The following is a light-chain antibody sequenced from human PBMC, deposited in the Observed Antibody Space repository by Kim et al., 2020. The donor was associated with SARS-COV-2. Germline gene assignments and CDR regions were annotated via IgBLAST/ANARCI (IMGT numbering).Light chain of an antibody. CDR2: QDS. Sequence: SYELTQPPSVSVSPGQTASITCSGDKLGDKYACWHQQKPGQSPVLVIYQDSKRPSGIPARFSGSNSGNTATLTISGTQAMDEADYYCQAWDSSPVVFGGG. J-gene: IGLJ2*01. V-gene: IGLV3-1*01. CDR1: KLGDKY. CDR3: QAWDSSPVV.